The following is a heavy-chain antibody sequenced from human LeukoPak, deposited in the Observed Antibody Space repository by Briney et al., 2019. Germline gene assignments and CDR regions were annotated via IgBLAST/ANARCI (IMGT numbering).Heavy chain of an antibody. CDR1: GFTFNSFW. V-gene: IGHV3-48*04. D-gene: IGHD3-10*02. CDR3: AELGITMIGGV. CDR2: ISSSGSTI. J-gene: IGHJ6*04. Sequence: PGGSLRLSCAASGFTFNSFWMYWVRQAPGKGLGWVSYISSSGSTIYYADSVKGRFTISRDNAKNSLYLQMNSLRAEDTAVYYCAELGITMIGGVWGKGTTVTISS.